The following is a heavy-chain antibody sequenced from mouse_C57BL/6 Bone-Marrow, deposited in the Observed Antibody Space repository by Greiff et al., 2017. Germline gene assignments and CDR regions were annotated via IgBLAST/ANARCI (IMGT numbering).Heavy chain of an antibody. D-gene: IGHD1-1*01. CDR3: VSSLPTTIVKYYALDY. J-gene: IGHJ4*01. CDR1: GFTFTDYY. V-gene: IGHV7-3*01. Sequence: EVQLVESGGGLVQPGGSLSLSCAASGFTFTDYYMSWVRQTPGKELEWLGFIGNKANGYTTEHSASVKGRFTISRENSPSIIYLQINALRAADSADYSCVSSLPTTIVKYYALDYWGQGTTVTVSS. CDR2: IGNKANGYTT.